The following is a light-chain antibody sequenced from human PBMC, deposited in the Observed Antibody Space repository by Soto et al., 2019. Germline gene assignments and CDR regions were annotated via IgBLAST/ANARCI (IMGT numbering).Light chain of an antibody. J-gene: IGLJ1*01. CDR2: EVS. Sequence: QSVLTQPASVSGSPGQSITISCTGTSSDVGGYNYVSWYQQHPGKAPTLMISEVSNRPSGVSNRFSGSKSGNTASLTISGLQAEDEADYYCSSYTGSNLGVFGTGTKVT. CDR3: SSYTGSNLGV. V-gene: IGLV2-14*01. CDR1: SSDVGGYNY.